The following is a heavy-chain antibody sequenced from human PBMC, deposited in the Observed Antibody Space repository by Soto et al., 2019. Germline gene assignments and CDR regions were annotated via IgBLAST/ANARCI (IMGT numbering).Heavy chain of an antibody. CDR2: VSANNGHT. D-gene: IGHD2-8*01. Sequence: ASVKASCKASGFTFSNYGLNRARHAPGQRLEWMGCVSANNGHTNYAQNLQGRVSMTTDTSTSTAYMELRGLRFDDTAVYYCARDIESVTAKHFFYYYAMDVWGQGTTVTVSS. CDR3: ARDIESVTAKHFFYYYAMDV. V-gene: IGHV1-18*01. CDR1: GFTFSNYG. J-gene: IGHJ6*02.